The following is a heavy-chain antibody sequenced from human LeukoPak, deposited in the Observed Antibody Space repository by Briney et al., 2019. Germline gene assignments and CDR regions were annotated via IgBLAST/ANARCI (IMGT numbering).Heavy chain of an antibody. D-gene: IGHD3-10*01. J-gene: IGHJ4*02. Sequence: PWGSLRLSCAASGFSLSTYWMSWVRQAPGKGLEWVANIKQDGSEQYYGDSVKGRFTISRDNANNSLFLQMNSLTADDTAVYYCAREALRGVVDYWGQGTLVTVSS. CDR2: IKQDGSEQ. V-gene: IGHV3-7*01. CDR3: AREALRGVVDY. CDR1: GFSLSTYW.